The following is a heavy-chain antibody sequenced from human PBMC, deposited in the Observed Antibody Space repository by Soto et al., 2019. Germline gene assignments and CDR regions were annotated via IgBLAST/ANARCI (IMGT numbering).Heavy chain of an antibody. CDR2: IYSGGST. CDR1: GVTVSSNY. CDR3: ARHGYNYGGGYFDY. J-gene: IGHJ4*02. Sequence: GGSLRLSCAASGVTVSSNYMSWVRQAPGKGLEWVSVIYSGGSTYYADSVKGRFPVSRDISKNTLYLQMNSLRAEDTAVYYCARHGYNYGGGYFDYWGQGTLVTVSS. V-gene: IGHV3-66*04. D-gene: IGHD5-18*01.